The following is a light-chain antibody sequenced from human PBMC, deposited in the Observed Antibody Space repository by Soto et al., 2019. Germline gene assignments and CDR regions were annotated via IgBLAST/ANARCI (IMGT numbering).Light chain of an antibody. J-gene: IGLJ3*02. V-gene: IGLV2-23*02. Sequence: QSALTQPASVSGSPGQSITISCTGTSSDVGSYNLVSWYQQHPGKAPKLMIYEVSKRPSGVSNRFSGSKSGNTASLTISGLQAEDEADYYCCSYAGSSSCVFGGGTKVTV. CDR2: EVS. CDR1: SSDVGSYNL. CDR3: CSYAGSSSCV.